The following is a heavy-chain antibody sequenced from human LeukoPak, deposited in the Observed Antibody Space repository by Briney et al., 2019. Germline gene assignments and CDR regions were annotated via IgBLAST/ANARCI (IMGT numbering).Heavy chain of an antibody. Sequence: ASVKVSCKASGGTFSSYAISWVRQAPGQGLEWMGRIIPILGIANYAQKFQGRVTITADKSTSTAYMELSSLRSEDTAVYYCARDVMDYGDYVSWYYYYYGMDVWGQGTTVTVSS. CDR2: IIPILGIA. CDR3: ARDVMDYGDYVSWYYYYYGMDV. D-gene: IGHD4-17*01. V-gene: IGHV1-69*04. J-gene: IGHJ6*02. CDR1: GGTFSSYA.